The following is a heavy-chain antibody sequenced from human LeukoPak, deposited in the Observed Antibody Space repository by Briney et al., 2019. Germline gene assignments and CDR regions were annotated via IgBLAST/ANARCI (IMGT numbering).Heavy chain of an antibody. D-gene: IGHD3-10*01. V-gene: IGHV3-49*04. CDR2: IRSKAYGGTT. Sequence: PGRSLRLSCTASGFTFGDYAMSWVRQAPGKGLEWVGFIRSKAYGGTTEYAASVKGRFTISRDDSKSIAYLQMNSLRAEDTAVYYCAKDLYSDGYYYGSGSYPYYWGQGTLVTVSS. CDR1: GFTFGDYA. J-gene: IGHJ4*02. CDR3: AKDLYSDGYYYGSGSYPYY.